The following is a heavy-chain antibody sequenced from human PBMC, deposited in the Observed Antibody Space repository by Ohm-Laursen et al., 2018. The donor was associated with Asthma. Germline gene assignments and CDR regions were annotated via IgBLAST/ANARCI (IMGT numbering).Heavy chain of an antibody. CDR1: GFTFSSYW. CDR3: ARGGVLRFLDWLLSPFDY. J-gene: IGHJ4*02. V-gene: IGHV3-7*01. D-gene: IGHD3-3*01. Sequence: SLRLSCSASGFTFSSYWMSWVRQAPGKGLEWVANIKPDGSEKYYVDSVKGRFTISRDNAKNSLYLQMNSLRDEDTAVYFCARGGVLRFLDWLLSPFDYWGQGTLVTVSS. CDR2: IKPDGSEK.